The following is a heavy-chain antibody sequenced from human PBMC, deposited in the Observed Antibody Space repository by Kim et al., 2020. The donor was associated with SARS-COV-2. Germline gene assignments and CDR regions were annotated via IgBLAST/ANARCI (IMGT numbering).Heavy chain of an antibody. J-gene: IGHJ5*02. Sequence: SETLSLTCAVYGGSFSGYYWSWIRQPPGKGLEWIGEINHSGSTNYNPSLKSRVTISVDTSKNQFSLKLSSVTAADTAVYYCARRNYYGSGSYSLSWFDPWGQGTLVTVSS. D-gene: IGHD3-10*01. CDR3: ARRNYYGSGSYSLSWFDP. CDR1: GGSFSGYY. CDR2: INHSGST. V-gene: IGHV4-34*01.